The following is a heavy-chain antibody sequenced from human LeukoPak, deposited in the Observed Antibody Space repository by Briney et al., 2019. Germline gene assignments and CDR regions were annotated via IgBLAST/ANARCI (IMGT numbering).Heavy chain of an antibody. CDR1: GFTFSNYN. CDR3: ARIDAFDI. Sequence: GGSLRLSCAASGFTFSNYNMNWVRQAPGKGLEWVSYISSRGSYTYYTDSVKGRFTISRDNAKNSLYLQMNSLRAEDTAVYYCARIDAFDIWGQGTMVTVSS. J-gene: IGHJ3*02. CDR2: ISSRGSYT. V-gene: IGHV3-21*06.